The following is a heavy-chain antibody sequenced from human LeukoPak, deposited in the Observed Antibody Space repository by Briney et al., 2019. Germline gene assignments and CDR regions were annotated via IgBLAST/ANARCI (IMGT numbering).Heavy chain of an antibody. J-gene: IGHJ4*02. Sequence: GSLRLSCAASGFTFSSYAMSWVRQAPGKGLEWVSAISGSGGSTYYADSVKGRFTISRDNSKNTLYLQMNSLRAEDTAVYYCAKDYIVVVPAAILYFDYWGQGTLVTVSS. CDR3: AKDYIVVVPAAILYFDY. CDR2: ISGSGGST. CDR1: GFTFSSYA. V-gene: IGHV3-23*01. D-gene: IGHD2-2*01.